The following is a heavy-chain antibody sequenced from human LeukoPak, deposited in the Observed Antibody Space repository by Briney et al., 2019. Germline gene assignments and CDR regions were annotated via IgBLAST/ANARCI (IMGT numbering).Heavy chain of an antibody. CDR2: IYSGGST. CDR1: GFIVSSSY. Sequence: GGSLRLSCAASGFIVSSSYMSWVRQAPGKGLEWVSVIYSGGSTYYADSVKGRFTISRDNSKNTLYLQMNSLRAEDTAVYYCARVGVLELRGFDYWGQGTLVTVSS. J-gene: IGHJ4*02. V-gene: IGHV3-53*01. CDR3: ARVGVLELRGFDY. D-gene: IGHD1-7*01.